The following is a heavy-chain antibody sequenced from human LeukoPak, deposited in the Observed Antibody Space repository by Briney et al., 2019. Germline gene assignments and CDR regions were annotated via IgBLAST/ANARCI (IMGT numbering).Heavy chain of an antibody. D-gene: IGHD6-13*01. CDR3: ARRGISQGYYMDV. CDR2: IYYSGST. J-gene: IGHJ6*03. V-gene: IGHV4-39*01. Sequence: SETLSLTCTVSGGSISSYYWSWIRQPPGKWLEWIGRIYYSGSTYYNPSLKSRVTISVDTSKDQFSLKLSSVTAADTAVYYCARRGISQGYYMDVWGKGTTVTISS. CDR1: GGSISSYY.